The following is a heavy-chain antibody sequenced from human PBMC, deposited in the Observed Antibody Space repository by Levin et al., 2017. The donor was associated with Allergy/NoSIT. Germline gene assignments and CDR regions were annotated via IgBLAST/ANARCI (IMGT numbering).Heavy chain of an antibody. Sequence: PGGSLRLSCKVSGYSFTNYWIGWVRQMPGKGLEWVGIIYPGDSDTRYSPSFQGQVTISADKSISTAYLQWSSLKASDTAMYYCARHHHDSSGYYYNTELTIDYWGQGTLVTVSS. J-gene: IGHJ4*02. CDR3: ARHHHDSSGYYYNTELTIDY. CDR1: GYSFTNYW. D-gene: IGHD3-22*01. CDR2: IYPGDSDT. V-gene: IGHV5-51*01.